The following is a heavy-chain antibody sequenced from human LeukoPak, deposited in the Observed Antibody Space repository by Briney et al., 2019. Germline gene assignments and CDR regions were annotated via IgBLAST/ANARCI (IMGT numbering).Heavy chain of an antibody. V-gene: IGHV3-11*01. CDR1: GFTFSDYY. Sequence: PGGSLRLSCAASGFTFSDYYMSWIRQAPGKGLEWVSYISSSGSTIYYADSVRGRFTISRDNAKNSLYLQMNSLRAEDTAVYYCAIDPRSRPHFDYWGQGTLVTVSS. J-gene: IGHJ4*02. CDR2: ISSSGSTI. CDR3: AIDPRSRPHFDY.